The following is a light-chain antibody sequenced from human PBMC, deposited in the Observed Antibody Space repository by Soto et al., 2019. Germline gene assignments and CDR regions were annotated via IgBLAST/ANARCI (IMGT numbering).Light chain of an antibody. Sequence: EIVMTHSPATLSVSPGEIATLSCRASHSVSSNLARYQQKPVQVPSLLIFGASTRATGIPARFSGSGSGTEFTLTISSLQSEDFAVYYCQQRSNWPSLTFGGGTKVDIK. CDR2: GAS. CDR3: QQRSNWPSLT. V-gene: IGKV3-15*01. CDR1: HSVSSN. J-gene: IGKJ4*01.